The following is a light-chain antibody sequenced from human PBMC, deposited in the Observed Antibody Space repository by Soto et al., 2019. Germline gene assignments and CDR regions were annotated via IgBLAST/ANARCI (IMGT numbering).Light chain of an antibody. CDR3: QNYTSDPRTQSLT. CDR1: QGLSNY. J-gene: IGKJ4*01. Sequence: IQMTQSQSSLSASVGDRVTITCRASQGLSNYLAWSQQKPWKVPKLLIYAASTLQSGVPSRFSGSGSGTDFTLTISSLQPEDDATYYCQNYTSDPRTQSLTFGGGTKVAIK. CDR2: AAS. V-gene: IGKV1-27*01.